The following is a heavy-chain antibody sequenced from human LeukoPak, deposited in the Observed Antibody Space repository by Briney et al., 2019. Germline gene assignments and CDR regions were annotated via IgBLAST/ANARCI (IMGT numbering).Heavy chain of an antibody. CDR2: IDWDDDK. CDR3: ARGERYSYGYYFDY. J-gene: IGHJ4*02. V-gene: IGHV2-70*11. Sequence: SGPTLVNPTQTLTLTCTFSGFSLSTSGMCVSWIRQPPGKALEWLARIDWDDDKYYSTSLKTRLTISKDTSKNQVVLTMTNMDPVDTATYYGARGERYSYGYYFDYWGQGTLVTVSS. D-gene: IGHD5-18*01. CDR1: GFSLSTSGMC.